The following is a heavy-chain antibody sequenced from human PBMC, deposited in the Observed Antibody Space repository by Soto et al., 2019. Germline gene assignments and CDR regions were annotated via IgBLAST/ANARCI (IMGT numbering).Heavy chain of an antibody. CDR3: ARGGMVIIPTATAFDY. CDR1: GGSISTYY. V-gene: IGHV4-4*07. D-gene: IGHD2-2*01. J-gene: IGHJ4*02. CDR2: IYASGST. Sequence: TLSLTCTVSGGSISTYYWSWIRQPAGKGLEWIGRIYASGSTNYNPSLKSRVTMSVATSKNQFSLKLSSVTAADTAVYYCARGGMVIIPTATAFDYWGQGTLVTVSS.